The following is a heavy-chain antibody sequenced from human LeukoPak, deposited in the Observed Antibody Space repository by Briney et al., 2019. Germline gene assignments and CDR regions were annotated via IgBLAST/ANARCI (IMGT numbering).Heavy chain of an antibody. V-gene: IGHV1-2*02. CDR2: INPNSGGT. Sequence: GASVKVSCKASGYTFTGYYMHWVRQSPGQGLEWMGWINPNSGGTNYAQKFQGRVTMTRDTSISTAYMGLSRLRSDDTAVYYCARDNDRDFDYWGQGTLVTVSS. CDR3: ARDNDRDFDY. D-gene: IGHD1-1*01. J-gene: IGHJ4*02. CDR1: GYTFTGYY.